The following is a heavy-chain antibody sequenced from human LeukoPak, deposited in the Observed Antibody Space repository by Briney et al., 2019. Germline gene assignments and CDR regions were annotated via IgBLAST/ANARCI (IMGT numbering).Heavy chain of an antibody. V-gene: IGHV4-59*08. CDR1: GGSISSYS. D-gene: IGHD5-24*01. CDR3: ARRRREISTITEDNWLDP. J-gene: IGHJ5*02. CDR2: TYSSGST. Sequence: SETLSLTCTVSGGSISSYSWNWIRQPPGKGLEWIGRTYSSGSTIYNPSLKGRVTISVETSKNQFSLELSSVTAADTAVYYCARRRREISTITEDNWLDPWGHGTLVTVSS.